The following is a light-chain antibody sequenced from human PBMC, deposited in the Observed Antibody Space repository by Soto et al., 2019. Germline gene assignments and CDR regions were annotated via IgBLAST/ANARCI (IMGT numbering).Light chain of an antibody. J-gene: IGKJ1*01. V-gene: IGKV3-20*01. CDR1: QSVSSSY. Sequence: EIVLTQSPGTLSLSPGERATLSCRASQSVSSSYLAWYQQKPGQAPRLRIYGASSRATGIPDRFSGSGPGTDFTLTISRLEPEDFAVYYCQQYGSSPPAWTFGQGTKVEIK. CDR2: GAS. CDR3: QQYGSSPPAWT.